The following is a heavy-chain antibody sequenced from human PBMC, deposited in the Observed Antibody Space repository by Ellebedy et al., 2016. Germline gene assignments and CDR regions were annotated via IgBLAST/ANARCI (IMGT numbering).Heavy chain of an antibody. Sequence: GGSLRPSXVASGFAFNSFSMHWVRQTPDKGLAWVAVISSHGDAKYYVDSVRDRFTISRDNSMNTLYLQMDSLRPEDTAVYYCAKQDGGHSQVDYWGQGTAV. V-gene: IGHV3-30*18. D-gene: IGHD4-23*01. CDR1: GFAFNSFS. CDR3: AKQDGGHSQVDY. J-gene: IGHJ4*02. CDR2: ISSHGDAK.